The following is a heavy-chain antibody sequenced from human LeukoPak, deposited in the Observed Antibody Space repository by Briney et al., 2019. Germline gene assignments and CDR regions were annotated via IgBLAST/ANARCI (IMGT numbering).Heavy chain of an antibody. D-gene: IGHD3-16*01. V-gene: IGHV3-23*01. CDR3: AKDPFGEPIGDY. Sequence: GGSLRLSCAASGFIFSSYAMSWVRQAPGKGLEWVSAISGSGGSTYYADSVKGRFTISRDNSKNTLYLQMNSLRAEDTAVYYCAKDPFGEPIGDYWGQGTLVTVSS. CDR1: GFIFSSYA. CDR2: ISGSGGST. J-gene: IGHJ4*02.